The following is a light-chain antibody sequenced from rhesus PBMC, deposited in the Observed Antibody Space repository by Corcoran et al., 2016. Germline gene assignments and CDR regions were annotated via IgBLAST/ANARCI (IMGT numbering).Light chain of an antibody. CDR3: QQYSSRPTWT. Sequence: DIQMTQSPSSLSASVGDTVTITCRASQGISSWLAWYQQKPGKAPKLLVYKASGLQSGVPSRFSGSGSVTDFTLTISSLQSEDFATYYCQQYSSRPTWTFGQGTKVEIK. V-gene: IGKV1-22*01. J-gene: IGKJ1*01. CDR2: KAS. CDR1: QGISSW.